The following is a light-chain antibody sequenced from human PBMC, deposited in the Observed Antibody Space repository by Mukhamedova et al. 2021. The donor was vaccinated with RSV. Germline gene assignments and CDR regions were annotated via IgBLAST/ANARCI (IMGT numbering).Light chain of an antibody. CDR2: GAS. J-gene: IGKJ4*01. Sequence: WYQRRVHGRGPKLLIYGASSLQSGVPSRFSGSGSGTDFTLTISNLQSEDVATYFCQHYNNIPHTFGGGTKVEI. V-gene: IGKV1-27*01. CDR3: QHYNNIPHT.